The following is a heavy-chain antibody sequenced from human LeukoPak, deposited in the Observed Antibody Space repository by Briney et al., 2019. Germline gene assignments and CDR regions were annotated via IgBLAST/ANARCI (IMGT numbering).Heavy chain of an antibody. CDR3: AKWGDYDVLTGYYVSDY. CDR1: GSPLANFA. CDR2: TLGSGGNT. J-gene: IGHJ4*02. D-gene: IGHD3-9*01. V-gene: IGHV3-23*01. Sequence: GGSLGPSWQALGSPLANFALGWVRQVQGRGLGWFSATLGSGGNTYYADSVKGRFTISRDNSKNTVFLQMNSLRAEDTAVYYCAKWGDYDVLTGYYVSDYWGQGTLVTVSS.